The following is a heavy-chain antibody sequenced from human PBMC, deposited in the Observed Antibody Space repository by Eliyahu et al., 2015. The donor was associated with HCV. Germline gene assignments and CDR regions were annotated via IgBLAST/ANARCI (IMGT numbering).Heavy chain of an antibody. CDR3: ARGAKDLWFQLWDDFDY. J-gene: IGHJ4*02. CDR1: GFXFXSYW. D-gene: IGHD5-18*01. CDR2: INSDGSDT. Sequence: EVQLVESGXGLVQPGGXLRLXXAASGFXFXSYWMHWVRQAPGKGLVWVSRINSDGSDTTHADSVKGRFTISRDNAKNTLYLQMNSLSAEDTAVYYCARGAKDLWFQLWDDFDYWGQGTLVTVSS. V-gene: IGHV3-74*03.